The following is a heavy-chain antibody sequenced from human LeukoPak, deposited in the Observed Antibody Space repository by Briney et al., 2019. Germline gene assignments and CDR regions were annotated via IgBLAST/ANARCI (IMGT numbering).Heavy chain of an antibody. V-gene: IGHV3-30-3*01. Sequence: QTGGSLRLSCAASGFTFSSYAMHWVRQAPGKGLEWVAIISYDGSNKYYADSVKGRFTISRDNAKNSLYLQMNSLRAEDTAVYYCARVVGGDYWGQGTLVTVSS. CDR2: ISYDGSNK. CDR1: GFTFSSYA. J-gene: IGHJ4*02. D-gene: IGHD1-26*01. CDR3: ARVVGGDY.